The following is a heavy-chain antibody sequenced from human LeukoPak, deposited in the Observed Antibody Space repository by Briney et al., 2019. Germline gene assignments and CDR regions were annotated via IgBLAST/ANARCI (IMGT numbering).Heavy chain of an antibody. CDR3: ARYRGSGGQRLDY. CDR1: GFTFSTYW. Sequence: GGSLRLSCAASGFTFSTYWVTWVRQAPGKGLEWVANIKQDGTEKYYVDSVKGRFTVSRDNAKNSLYLQMYSLRAEDTAVYYCARYRGSGGQRLDYWGQGTLVTVSS. D-gene: IGHD3-16*01. J-gene: IGHJ4*02. V-gene: IGHV3-7*01. CDR2: IKQDGTEK.